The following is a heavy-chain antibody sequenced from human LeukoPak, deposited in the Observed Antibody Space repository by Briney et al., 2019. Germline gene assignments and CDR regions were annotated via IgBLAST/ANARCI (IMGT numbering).Heavy chain of an antibody. Sequence: SETLSLTCTLSGGSISRYYWSWIRQPAGKGLEWIGRIYTSGSTNYNPSLKSRVTMSVDTSKNQFSLKLSSVTAADTAVYYCARERRYCSSTSCQLYPTHNWFDPWGQGTLVTVSS. D-gene: IGHD2-2*01. J-gene: IGHJ5*02. V-gene: IGHV4-4*07. CDR3: ARERRYCSSTSCQLYPTHNWFDP. CDR2: IYTSGST. CDR1: GGSISRYY.